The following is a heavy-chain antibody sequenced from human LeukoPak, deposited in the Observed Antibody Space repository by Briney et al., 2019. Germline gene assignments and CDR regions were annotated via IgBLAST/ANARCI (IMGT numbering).Heavy chain of an antibody. D-gene: IGHD5-12*01. CDR2: IYTSGST. V-gene: IGHV4-61*02. J-gene: IGHJ4*02. CDR1: GGSISSGSYY. CDR3: ARGRGYSGLEY. Sequence: SETLSLTCTVSGGSISSGSYYWSWIRQPAGKGLEWIGRIYTSGSTKYNPSLKSRVTISIDTSKKQFSLKLSSVTAADTAVYYCARGRGYSGLEYWGQGTLVTVSS.